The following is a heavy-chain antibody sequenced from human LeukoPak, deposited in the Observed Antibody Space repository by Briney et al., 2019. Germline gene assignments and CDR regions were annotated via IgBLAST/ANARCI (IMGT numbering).Heavy chain of an antibody. V-gene: IGHV3-66*01. CDR1: GFTVSSKY. CDR2: IYSGGNT. Sequence: GGSLRLSCAASGFTVSSKYMSWVRQAPGKGLEWVSVIYSGGNTYYADSVKGRFTISRDNSKNTVNLQMNSLRAEDTAVYYCASGIEVGPVYFDYWGQGTLSPSPQ. D-gene: IGHD6-19*01. J-gene: IGHJ4*02. CDR3: ASGIEVGPVYFDY.